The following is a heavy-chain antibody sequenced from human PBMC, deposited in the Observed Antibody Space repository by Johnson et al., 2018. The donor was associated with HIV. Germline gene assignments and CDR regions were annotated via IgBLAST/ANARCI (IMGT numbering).Heavy chain of an antibody. CDR1: GITFSRYG. CDR3: TTRTWSDAFDI. D-gene: IGHD1-1*01. J-gene: IGHJ3*02. Sequence: VQLVESGGGVVQPGRSLRLSCAAFGITFSRYGMHWVRRAPGKGLEWVGRIKSRTDGGTTDDTAPVQGRFTISRDDSKNTLDLQMNSLKTEDTAVYFCTTRTWSDAFDIWGRGTMVTVSS. CDR2: IKSRTDGGTT. V-gene: IGHV3-15*01.